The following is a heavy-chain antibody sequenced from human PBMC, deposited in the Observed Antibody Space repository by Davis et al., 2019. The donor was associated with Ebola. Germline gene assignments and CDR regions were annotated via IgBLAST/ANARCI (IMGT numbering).Heavy chain of an antibody. J-gene: IGHJ4*02. CDR3: ARHSGSYGYYFDY. Sequence: SETLSLTCTVSGGSISSGDYYWSWIRQPPGKGLEWIGYIYYSGSTYYNPSLKSRVSISVDTSKNQFSLKLTSVTAADTAVYYCARHSGSYGYYFDYWGRGTLVTVSS. D-gene: IGHD1-26*01. CDR1: GGSISSGDYY. V-gene: IGHV4-30-4*01. CDR2: IYYSGST.